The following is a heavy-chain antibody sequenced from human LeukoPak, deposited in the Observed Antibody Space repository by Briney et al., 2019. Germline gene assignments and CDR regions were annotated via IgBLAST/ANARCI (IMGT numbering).Heavy chain of an antibody. Sequence: GGSLRLSCAASGFTFSGYAMNWVRQAPGKGLEWVSTISSSSSYIYYADSVKGRFTISRDNAKNSLYLQMNSLRAEDTAVYYCARDSGYSYGSPFDYWGQGTLVTVSS. D-gene: IGHD5-18*01. CDR2: ISSSSSYI. V-gene: IGHV3-21*01. CDR3: ARDSGYSYGSPFDY. CDR1: GFTFSGYA. J-gene: IGHJ4*02.